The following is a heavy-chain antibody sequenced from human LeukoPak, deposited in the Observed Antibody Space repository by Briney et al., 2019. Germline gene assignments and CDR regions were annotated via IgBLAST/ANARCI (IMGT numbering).Heavy chain of an antibody. CDR1: GFTFDDYA. J-gene: IGHJ4*02. V-gene: IGHV3-30*04. CDR3: ARDPDKDWNYVDY. Sequence: PGGSLRLSCAASGFTFDDYAMHWVRQAPGKGLEWVAVISYDGSNKYYADSVKGRFTISRDNSKNTLYLQMNSLRAEDTAVYYCARDPDKDWNYVDYWGQGTLVTVSS. D-gene: IGHD3/OR15-3a*01. CDR2: ISYDGSNK.